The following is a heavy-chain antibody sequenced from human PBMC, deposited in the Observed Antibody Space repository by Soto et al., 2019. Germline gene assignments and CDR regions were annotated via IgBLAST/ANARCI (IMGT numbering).Heavy chain of an antibody. Sequence: QVQLVHSGAEVKKPGASVKVSCKASGYTFTGHYLHWVRQAPGQGLEWMGWVNPNSGGTLMAQKFRDRIIMTRDTSISTVYLEVERLTSDDTAVYYCARGPGAIPVGLITCDFWGQGTQVTVS. J-gene: IGHJ4*02. V-gene: IGHV1-2*02. CDR3: ARGPGAIPVGLITCDF. CDR2: VNPNSGGT. D-gene: IGHD2-21*01. CDR1: GYTFTGHY.